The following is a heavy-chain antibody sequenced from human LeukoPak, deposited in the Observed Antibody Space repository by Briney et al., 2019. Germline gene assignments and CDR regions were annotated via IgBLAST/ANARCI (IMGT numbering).Heavy chain of an antibody. V-gene: IGHV3-30*02. CDR3: ARDPGYCSGGSCQYYYYYYMDV. D-gene: IGHD2-15*01. Sequence: GGSLRLSCAASGFTFSSYGMHWVRQAPGKGLEWVAFIRYDGSNKYYADSVKGRFTISRDNSKNTLYLQMNSLRAEDTAVYYCARDPGYCSGGSCQYYYYYYMDVWGKGTTVTVSS. J-gene: IGHJ6*03. CDR2: IRYDGSNK. CDR1: GFTFSSYG.